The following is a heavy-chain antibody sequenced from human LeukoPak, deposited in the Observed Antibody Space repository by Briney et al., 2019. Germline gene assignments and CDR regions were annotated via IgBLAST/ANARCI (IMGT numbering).Heavy chain of an antibody. CDR2: ISGSGGST. J-gene: IGHJ4*02. V-gene: IGHV3-23*01. D-gene: IGHD3-10*01. CDR1: GFTFSSYA. CDR3: AKGTEPYYGSGSYYPDY. Sequence: SGGSLRLSCAASGFTFSSYAKSWVRQAPGKGLEWVSAISGSGGSTYYADSVKGRFTISRDNSKNTLYLQMNSLRAEDTAVYYCAKGTEPYYGSGSYYPDYWGQGTLVTVSS.